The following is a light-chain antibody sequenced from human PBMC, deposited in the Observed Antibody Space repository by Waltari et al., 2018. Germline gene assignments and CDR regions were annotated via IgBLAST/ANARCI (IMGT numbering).Light chain of an antibody. CDR3: CSFTSRSTWV. Sequence: SALTQHASVSGLPGQSIPISCTGASSDVVGYTYFSGYQQHPGKVPKLLIFDVSNRPSAVSNRFSGSKSGNTASLTISGLQAEDESDYYCCSFTSRSTWVFGGGTKLTVL. V-gene: IGLV2-14*01. J-gene: IGLJ3*02. CDR1: SSDVVGYTY. CDR2: DVS.